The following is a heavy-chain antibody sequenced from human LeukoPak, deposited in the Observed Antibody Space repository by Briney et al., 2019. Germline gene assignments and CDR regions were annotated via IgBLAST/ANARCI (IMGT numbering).Heavy chain of an antibody. CDR1: GGSISSYY. CDR2: IYYSGST. V-gene: IGHV4-59*01. Sequence: PSETLSLTCTVSGGSISSYYWSWIRQRPGKGLEWIGYIYYSGSTNYNPSLKSRVTISVDTSKNQFSLKLSSVTAADTAVYYCARGRGGGRLSSSLPDYWGQGTLVTVSS. D-gene: IGHD6-19*01. J-gene: IGHJ4*02. CDR3: ARGRGGGRLSSSLPDY.